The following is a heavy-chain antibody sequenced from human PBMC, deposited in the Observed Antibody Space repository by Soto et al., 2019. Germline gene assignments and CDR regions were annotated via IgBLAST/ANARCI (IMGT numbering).Heavy chain of an antibody. J-gene: IGHJ6*02. Sequence: LRLSWVASGFSFRTHTLVWVRQAPGKGLEWVSYISTGGTYLEYAHSVKGRFTISRDDAADSVFLQMNSLKGDDTAVYYCVKGGEDITSPYGMDVWGQGTKVTVS. V-gene: IGHV3-21*06. CDR1: GFSFRTHT. CDR2: ISTGGTYL. D-gene: IGHD2-2*01. CDR3: VKGGEDITSPYGMDV.